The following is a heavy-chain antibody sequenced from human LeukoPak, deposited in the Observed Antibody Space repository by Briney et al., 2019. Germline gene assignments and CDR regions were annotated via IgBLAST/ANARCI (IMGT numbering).Heavy chain of an antibody. D-gene: IGHD5-12*01. Sequence: PGGSLRLSCAASGFIFSNAWMSWVRQAPGKGLEWVGRIKSKTDGETREYVAPVKGRFTISRDDSKNAVYLQMNSLKTEDTAVYYCTTTRGYSGYALGYWGQGTLVTVSS. J-gene: IGHJ4*02. CDR3: TTTRGYSGYALGY. CDR1: GFIFSNAW. CDR2: IKSKTDGETR. V-gene: IGHV3-15*01.